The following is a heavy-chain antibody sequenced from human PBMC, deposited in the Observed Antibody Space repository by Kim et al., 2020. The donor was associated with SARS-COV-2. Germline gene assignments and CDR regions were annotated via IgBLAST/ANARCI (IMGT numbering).Heavy chain of an antibody. CDR2: ISPDSGNT. Sequence: ASVKVSCKASGYTFTSYGISWVRQAPGQGLEWMGWISPDSGNTKYIQKVQGRVTMTTDTSTSTVYMELRSLRSDDTAVYYCARRSSPYSWFDLWGQGTLV. J-gene: IGHJ5*02. CDR1: GYTFTSYG. V-gene: IGHV1-18*01. CDR3: ARRSSPYSWFDL. D-gene: IGHD6-6*01.